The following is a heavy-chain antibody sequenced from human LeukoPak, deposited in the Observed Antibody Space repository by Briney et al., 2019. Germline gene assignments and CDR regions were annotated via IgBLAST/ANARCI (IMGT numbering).Heavy chain of an antibody. CDR1: GFTFEDYA. V-gene: IGHV3-43D*03. CDR3: AKLDYIGY. J-gene: IGHJ4*02. CDR2: ISWDGGST. D-gene: IGHD5-12*01. Sequence: GGSLRLSCAASGFTFEDYAMHWVRQAPGKGLEWVSLISWDGGSTYYADSVKGRFTISRDNSKNTLYLQMNSLRAEDTAVYYCAKLDYIGYWGQGTLVTVSS.